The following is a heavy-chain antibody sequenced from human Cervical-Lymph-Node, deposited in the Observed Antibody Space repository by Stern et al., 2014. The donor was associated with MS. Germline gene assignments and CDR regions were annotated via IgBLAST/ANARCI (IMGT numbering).Heavy chain of an antibody. CDR2: SDDSGSS. CDR1: GGSITNYY. V-gene: IGHV4-59*01. D-gene: IGHD2/OR15-2a*01. J-gene: IGHJ4*01. Sequence: QLQLQESGPGLVKPSGTLSLTCTVSGGSITNYYWSWIRQPPGKGLEWIRYSDDSGSSTDTPSLKIRVSISVDTSKIQFSLKLISVTAADTAVYYCARDKGMFFLWGQGTLVTVSS. CDR3: ARDKGMFFL.